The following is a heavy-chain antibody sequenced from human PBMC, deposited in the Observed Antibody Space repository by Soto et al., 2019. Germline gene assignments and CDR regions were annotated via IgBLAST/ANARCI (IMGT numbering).Heavy chain of an antibody. J-gene: IGHJ6*02. CDR2: INPNSGGT. V-gene: IGHV1-2*02. CDR1: GYTFTGYY. CDR3: ARDKNYDILTGTFYYGMDV. Sequence: GASVKVSCKASGYTFTGYYMHWVRQAPGQGLEWMGWINPNSGGTNYAQKFQGRVTMTRDTSISTAYMELSRLRSDDTAVYYCARDKNYDILTGTFYYGMDVWGQGTTVTV. D-gene: IGHD3-9*01.